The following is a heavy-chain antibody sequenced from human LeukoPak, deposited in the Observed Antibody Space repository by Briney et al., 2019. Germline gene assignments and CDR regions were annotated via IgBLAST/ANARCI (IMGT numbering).Heavy chain of an antibody. V-gene: IGHV3-7*01. CDR1: GFTFSSYA. J-gene: IGHJ4*02. CDR3: ARSGSYSDH. D-gene: IGHD1-26*01. Sequence: GGSLRLSCAASGFTFSSYAMSWVRQAPGKGLEWVANIKQDGSEKNYVDSVKGRFTISRDNAKNSLYLQMNSLRAEDTAVYYCARSGSYSDHWGQGTLVTVSS. CDR2: IKQDGSEK.